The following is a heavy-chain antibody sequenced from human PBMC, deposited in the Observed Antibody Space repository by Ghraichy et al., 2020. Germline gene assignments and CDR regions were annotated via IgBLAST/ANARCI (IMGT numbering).Heavy chain of an antibody. V-gene: IGHV3-7*01. J-gene: IGHJ6*02. CDR3: ARDAPGSWQIYYYYGMDV. CDR1: GFTFSSYW. Sequence: GSVKVSCATSGFTFSSYWMSWVRQAPGKGLEWVANIKQDGSEKYYVDSVKGRFTISRDNAKNSLYLQMNSLRAEDTAVYYCARDAPGSWQIYYYYGMDVWGQGTTVTVSS. D-gene: IGHD6-13*01. CDR2: IKQDGSEK.